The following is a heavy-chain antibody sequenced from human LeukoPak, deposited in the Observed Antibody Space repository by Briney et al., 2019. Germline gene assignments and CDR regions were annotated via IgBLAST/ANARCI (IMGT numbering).Heavy chain of an antibody. CDR1: GFTFSNYA. CDR2: ISYDGRNK. J-gene: IGHJ4*02. CDR3: ARTSQTFDY. Sequence: GGSLRLSCAASGFTFSNYAMNWVPQARGKGLEWVAVISYDGRNKYYADSVKGRFTISRDNSKNTLYLQMNSLRPEDTAVYYCARTSQTFDYWGQGTLVTVSS. V-gene: IGHV3-30*04.